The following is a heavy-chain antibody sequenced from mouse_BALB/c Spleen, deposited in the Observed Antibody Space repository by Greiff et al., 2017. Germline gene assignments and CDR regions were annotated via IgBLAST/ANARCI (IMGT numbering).Heavy chain of an antibody. CDR2: INPGSGGT. CDR1: GYTFTSYV. J-gene: IGHJ4*01. D-gene: IGHD1-1*01. V-gene: IGHV1-54*01. CDR3: ARYYGSSYDYAMDY. Sequence: QVQLQQSGPELVKPGASVKMSCKASGYTFTSYVMHWVKQRPGQGLEWIGVINPGSGGTNYNEKFKGKATLTADKSSSTAYMQLSSLTSDDSAVYFCARYYGSSYDYAMDYWGQGTSVTVSS.